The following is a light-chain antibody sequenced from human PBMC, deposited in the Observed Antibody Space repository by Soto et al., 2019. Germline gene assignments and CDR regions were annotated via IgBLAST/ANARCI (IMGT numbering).Light chain of an antibody. V-gene: IGLV2-14*01. Sequence: QSVLTQPASVSGSPGQSITISCTAISTDVGCFKYVTWYQQHPGKVPKLIIYDVSYRPSGVSNRFSGSKSGDTASLTISGLQTEDEADYYCSSYTSVSTVVFGGGTKLTVL. J-gene: IGLJ2*01. CDR3: SSYTSVSTVV. CDR1: STDVGCFKY. CDR2: DVS.